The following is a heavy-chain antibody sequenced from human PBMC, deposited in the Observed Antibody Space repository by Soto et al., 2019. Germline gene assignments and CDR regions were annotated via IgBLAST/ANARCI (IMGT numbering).Heavy chain of an antibody. Sequence: EVQLVESGGGLVQPGGSLRLSCAASGFTLSSYWMHWVRQAPGKGLVWVSRITSDGSSTSYADSVKGRFTISRDNAKNTLYLQMNSLRAEDTAVYYCAQIGDYYGMDVWGQGTTVTVSS. J-gene: IGHJ6*02. D-gene: IGHD3-22*01. CDR3: AQIGDYYGMDV. CDR1: GFTLSSYW. CDR2: ITSDGSST. V-gene: IGHV3-74*01.